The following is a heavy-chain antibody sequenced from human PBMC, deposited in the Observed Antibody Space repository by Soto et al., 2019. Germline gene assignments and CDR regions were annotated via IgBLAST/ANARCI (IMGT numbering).Heavy chain of an antibody. Sequence: QAQLVQSGAEVKKPGASVQVSCKASGYTFSTYGISWVRQAPRQGLEGMGWISAYNGNTMVPQKFQGRVTMTTHTSTSTAYRELRNLRSDDTAVYYCARDSDDFPLSDLFDIWGQGTMVAVSS. CDR3: ARDSDDFPLSDLFDI. V-gene: IGHV1-18*01. CDR1: GYTFSTYG. J-gene: IGHJ3*02. CDR2: ISAYNGNT. D-gene: IGHD3-3*01.